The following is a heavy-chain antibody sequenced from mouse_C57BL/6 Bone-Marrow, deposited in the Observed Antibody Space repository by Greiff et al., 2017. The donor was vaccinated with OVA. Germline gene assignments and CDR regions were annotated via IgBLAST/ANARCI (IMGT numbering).Heavy chain of an antibody. CDR2: INPYNGGT. Sequence: EVQLQQSGPVLVKPGASVKMSCKASGYTFTDYYMNWVKQSHGKSLEWIGVINPYNGGTSYNQKFKGKATLTVDKSSSTAYMALNSLTSEDSAVYYCASPHYYGSSSGYAMDYWGQGTSVTVSS. CDR1: GYTFTDYY. V-gene: IGHV1-19*01. J-gene: IGHJ4*01. D-gene: IGHD1-1*01. CDR3: ASPHYYGSSSGYAMDY.